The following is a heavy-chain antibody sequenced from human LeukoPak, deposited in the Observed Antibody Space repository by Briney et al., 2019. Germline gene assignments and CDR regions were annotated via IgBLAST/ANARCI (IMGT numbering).Heavy chain of an antibody. J-gene: IGHJ6*02. CDR1: GYTFTSYG. Sequence: GASVKVSCKASGYTFTSYGISWVRQAPGQGLEWMGWISAYNGNTNYAQKLQGRVTMTTATSTSTAYMELRSLRSDDTAVYYCARDSAEMATIFYYGMDVWGQGTTVTVSS. V-gene: IGHV1-18*01. CDR3: ARDSAEMATIFYYGMDV. CDR2: ISAYNGNT. D-gene: IGHD5-24*01.